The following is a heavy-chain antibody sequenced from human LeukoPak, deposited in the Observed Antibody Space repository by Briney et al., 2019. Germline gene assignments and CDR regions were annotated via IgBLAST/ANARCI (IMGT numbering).Heavy chain of an antibody. Sequence: GGSLRLSCAASGLTFSSYSMNWVRQAPGKGLEWVSYISSSSSTIYYADSVKGRFTISRDNAKNSLYLQMNSLRAEDTAVYYCARGPYDFWSGYYVVWGQGTLVTVSS. J-gene: IGHJ4*02. D-gene: IGHD3-3*01. CDR1: GLTFSSYS. V-gene: IGHV3-48*01. CDR2: ISSSSSTI. CDR3: ARGPYDFWSGYYVV.